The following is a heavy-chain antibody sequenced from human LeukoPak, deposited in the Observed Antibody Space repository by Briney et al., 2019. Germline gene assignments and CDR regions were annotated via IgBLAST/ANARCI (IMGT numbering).Heavy chain of an antibody. CDR3: AKDMGSGWPNSVFDY. D-gene: IGHD6-19*01. J-gene: IGHJ4*02. Sequence: GTSLRLSCVASAFTFNDHGMDWVRQAPGKGLEWVSGISWNSGSIGYADSVKGRFTISRDNAKNSLYLQMNSLRAEDTALYYCAKDMGSGWPNSVFDYWGQGTLVTVSS. CDR2: ISWNSGSI. CDR1: AFTFNDHG. V-gene: IGHV3-9*01.